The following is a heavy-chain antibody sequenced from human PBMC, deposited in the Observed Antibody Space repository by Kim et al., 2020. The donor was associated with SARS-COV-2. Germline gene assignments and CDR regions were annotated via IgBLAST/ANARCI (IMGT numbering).Heavy chain of an antibody. J-gene: IGHJ6*02. CDR3: ARYRVVVRYYYGMDV. V-gene: IGHV5-51*01. Sequence: PSFQGQVTISADKSISTAYLQWSSLKASDTAMYYCARYRVVVRYYYGMDVWGQGTTVTVSS. D-gene: IGHD2-15*01.